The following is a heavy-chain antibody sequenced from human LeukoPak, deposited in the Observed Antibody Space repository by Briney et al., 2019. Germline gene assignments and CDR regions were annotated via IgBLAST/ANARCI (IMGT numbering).Heavy chain of an antibody. J-gene: IGHJ3*02. CDR2: IYETGRT. Sequence: SETLSLTCTVSGGSIRHSDYYWAWVRLTPGMGLEWFGSIYETGRTSYNPSLKSRVTISVDTSKDQFSLELSSVTAADTAIYYCAGEKLGVFAIWGQGTMVTVSS. CDR1: GGSIRHSDYY. V-gene: IGHV4-39*02. CDR3: AGEKLGVFAI. D-gene: IGHD3-16*01.